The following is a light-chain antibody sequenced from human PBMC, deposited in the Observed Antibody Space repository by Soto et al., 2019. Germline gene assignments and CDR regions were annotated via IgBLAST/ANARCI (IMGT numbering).Light chain of an antibody. CDR2: GAS. CDR1: QSVSSSY. CDR3: QQYGSSPLT. Sequence: EIVLTQSPGTLSLSPGERATLSCRASQSVSSSYLAWYQQKPGRAPRLLIYGASSRATGIPDRFSGSGSGTEFTLTISRLEPEDFAVYYCQQYGSSPLTFGPGTKVDIK. J-gene: IGKJ3*01. V-gene: IGKV3-20*01.